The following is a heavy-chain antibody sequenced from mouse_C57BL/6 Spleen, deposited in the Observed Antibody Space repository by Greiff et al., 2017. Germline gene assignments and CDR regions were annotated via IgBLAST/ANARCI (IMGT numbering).Heavy chain of an antibody. Sequence: EVMLVESEGGLVQPGRSMKLSCTASGFTFSDYYMAWVRQVPEKGLEWVANINYDGSSTYYLDSLKSRFIISRDNAKNILYLQMSSLKSEDTATYYCAREDGSRGWAMDYWGQGTSVTVSS. J-gene: IGHJ4*01. D-gene: IGHD1-1*01. CDR2: INYDGSST. CDR3: AREDGSRGWAMDY. V-gene: IGHV5-16*01. CDR1: GFTFSDYY.